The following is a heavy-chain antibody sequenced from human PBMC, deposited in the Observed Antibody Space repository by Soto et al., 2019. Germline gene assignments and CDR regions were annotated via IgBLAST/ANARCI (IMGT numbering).Heavy chain of an antibody. Sequence: SETLSLTCNVSGDSVSSADYFWNWIRQPPGKGLEWIGYIYYSGSTNYNTSLRSRVTISLDKSKNQFSLNLRSMTAADTAVYYCARQSLTLYNCFVPRRQGTRVSVSS. CDR1: GDSVSSADYF. J-gene: IGHJ5*02. CDR2: IYYSGST. V-gene: IGHV4-61*08. D-gene: IGHD3-9*01. CDR3: ARQSLTLYNCFVP.